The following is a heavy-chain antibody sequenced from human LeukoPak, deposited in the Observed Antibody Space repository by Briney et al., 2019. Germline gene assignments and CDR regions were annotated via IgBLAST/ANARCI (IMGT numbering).Heavy chain of an antibody. V-gene: IGHV4-61*02. J-gene: IGHJ6*03. CDR3: ARVGSSSWYNYYYYYMDV. Sequence: PSQTLSLTCTVSGGSISSGSYYWSWIRQPAGKGLEWIGRIYTSGSTNYNPSLKSRATISVDTSKNQFSLKLSSVTAADTAVYYCARVGSSSWYNYYYYYMDVWGKGTTVTVSS. D-gene: IGHD6-13*01. CDR1: GGSISSGSYY. CDR2: IYTSGST.